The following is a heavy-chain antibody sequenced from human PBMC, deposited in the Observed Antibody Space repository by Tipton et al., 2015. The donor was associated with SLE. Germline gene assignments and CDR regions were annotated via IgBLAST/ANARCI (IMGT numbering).Heavy chain of an antibody. V-gene: IGHV3-30*04. D-gene: IGHD5-12*01. CDR3: ARERGDY. J-gene: IGHJ4*02. Sequence: SLRLSCAASGFTFSSYAMHWVRQAPGKGLEWVAVISYDGSNKYYADSVKGRFTISRDNSKNTLYLQMNSLRAEDTAVYYCARERGDYWGQGTLVTVSS. CDR2: ISYDGSNK. CDR1: GFTFSSYA.